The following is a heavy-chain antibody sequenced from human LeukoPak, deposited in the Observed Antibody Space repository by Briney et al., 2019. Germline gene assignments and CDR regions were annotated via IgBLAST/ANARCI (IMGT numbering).Heavy chain of an antibody. Sequence: ATANLSSTASGYTFTSYGISWVRHATGQGLEWMGWSSAYNGNTNYANRLQGRVTITTDTSTSTAYMEQRSLRSDDTAVYYCATPTVTTSHYYGMDVWGQGTTVTVS. J-gene: IGHJ6*02. V-gene: IGHV1-18*01. CDR3: ATPTVTTSHYYGMDV. CDR2: SSAYNGNT. D-gene: IGHD4-11*01. CDR1: GYTFTSYG.